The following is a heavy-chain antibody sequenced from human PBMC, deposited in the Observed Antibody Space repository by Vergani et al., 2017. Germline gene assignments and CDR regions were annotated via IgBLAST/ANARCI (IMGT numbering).Heavy chain of an antibody. CDR3: ARYNWNGLYKNEGYAFDI. D-gene: IGHD1-1*01. Sequence: QVQLVQSGAEVKKPGSSVKVSCKASGGTFSSYTISWVRQAPGQGLEWMGRIIPILGIANYAQKFQGRVTITADKSTSTAYMELSSLRSEDTAVYYCARYNWNGLYKNEGYAFDIWGQGTMVTVSS. CDR2: IIPILGIA. CDR1: GGTFSSYT. J-gene: IGHJ3*02. V-gene: IGHV1-69*02.